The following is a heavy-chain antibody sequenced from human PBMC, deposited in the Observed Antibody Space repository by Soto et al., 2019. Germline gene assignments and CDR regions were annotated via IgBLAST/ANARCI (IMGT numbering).Heavy chain of an antibody. V-gene: IGHV3-64D*08. J-gene: IGHJ3*02. D-gene: IGHD5-12*01. CDR2: ISSDGGST. CDR3: VKDGLSGYFNGGAFDI. CDR1: GFTFSTYS. Sequence: GGSLRLSCAASGFTFSTYSMHWVRQAPGKGLEYVSSISSDGGSTHYADSVKGRITISRDNSKSTLYLQMSSLRAEDTAVYYCVKDGLSGYFNGGAFDIWGQGTMVTVSS.